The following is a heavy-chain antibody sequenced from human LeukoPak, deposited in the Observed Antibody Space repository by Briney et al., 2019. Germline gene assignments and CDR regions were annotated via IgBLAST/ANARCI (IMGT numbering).Heavy chain of an antibody. CDR2: INHSGST. CDR1: GGSFSGYY. Sequence: SETLSLTCAVYGGSFSGYYWSWIRQPPGKGLEWIGEINHSGSTNYNPSLKSRVTISVDTSKNQFSLKLSSVTAADTAVYYCARGRRLLALDYWGQGTLVTASS. V-gene: IGHV4-34*01. D-gene: IGHD2-15*01. J-gene: IGHJ4*02. CDR3: ARGRRLLALDY.